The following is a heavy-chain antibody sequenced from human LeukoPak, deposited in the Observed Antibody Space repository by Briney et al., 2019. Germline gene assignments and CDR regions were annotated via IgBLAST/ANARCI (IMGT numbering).Heavy chain of an antibody. D-gene: IGHD2-2*01. V-gene: IGHV4-38-2*02. CDR2: IYHTAGT. CDR3: TSDIVVIVRTTADHFGMDV. CDR1: GYSISSGYY. J-gene: IGHJ6*02. Sequence: PSETLSLTCSVSGYSISSGYYWSWIRQPPGQGLEWIGSIYHTAGTYYNPSLKSRVTISVHTSKNQFSLRLSSLPAADTAVYYCTSDIVVIVRTTADHFGMDVWGQGTTVTVSS.